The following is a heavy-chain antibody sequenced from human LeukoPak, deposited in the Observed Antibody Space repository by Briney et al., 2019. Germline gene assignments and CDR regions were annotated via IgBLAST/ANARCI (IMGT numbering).Heavy chain of an antibody. CDR3: ARESKRGRFLEWTVFDY. CDR2: INSDGSST. J-gene: IGHJ4*02. CDR1: GFTFSSYW. D-gene: IGHD3-3*01. Sequence: GGSLRLSCAASGFTFSSYWMHWVRQAPGKGLVWVSRINSDGSSTSYADSVKGRFTISRDNAKNTLYLQMNSLRAEDTAVCYCARESKRGRFLEWTVFDYWGQGTLVTVSS. V-gene: IGHV3-74*01.